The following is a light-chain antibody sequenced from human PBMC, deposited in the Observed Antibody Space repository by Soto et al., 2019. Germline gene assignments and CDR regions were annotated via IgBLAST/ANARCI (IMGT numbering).Light chain of an antibody. V-gene: IGKV3-15*01. CDR2: GAS. Sequence: EIVLTQSPATLSVSPGERATLSCRASESVRTSLAWYQQKPGRSPSLLIYGASNRASGVPDRFGGSGSGTEFTLTINRLESGDFAIYYCQQYSDWPRTFGQGTKLEFK. CDR3: QQYSDWPRT. J-gene: IGKJ1*01. CDR1: ESVRTS.